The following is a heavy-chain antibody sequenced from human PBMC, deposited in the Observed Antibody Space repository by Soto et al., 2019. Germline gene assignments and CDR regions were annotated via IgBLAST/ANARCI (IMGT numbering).Heavy chain of an antibody. CDR2: ISAYTGKT. J-gene: IGHJ4*02. CDR3: ARDLDSGSYYFDY. CDR1: GYTFSSYG. Sequence: QVQLVQSGAEVKKPGASLKVSCKASGYTFSSYGISWVQQAPGQGLEWMGRISAYTGKTNYAQKLQGRVTMTTDTSTSTAYMEVRSLRSDDTAVYYCARDLDSGSYYFDYWGQGTLVTVSS. D-gene: IGHD1-26*01. V-gene: IGHV1-18*04.